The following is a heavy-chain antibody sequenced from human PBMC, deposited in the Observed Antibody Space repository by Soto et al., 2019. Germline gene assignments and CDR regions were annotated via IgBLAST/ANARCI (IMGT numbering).Heavy chain of an antibody. CDR3: ALYYDSSGYYPFDY. J-gene: IGHJ4*02. V-gene: IGHV1-69*13. CDR1: GGTFSSYA. D-gene: IGHD3-22*01. Sequence: GPPVKVSCKASGGTFSSYAISWVRQAPGQGLEWMGGIIPIFGTANYAQKFQGRVTITADESTSTAYMELSSLRSEDTAVYYCALYYDSSGYYPFDYWGQGTLVTVSS. CDR2: IIPIFGTA.